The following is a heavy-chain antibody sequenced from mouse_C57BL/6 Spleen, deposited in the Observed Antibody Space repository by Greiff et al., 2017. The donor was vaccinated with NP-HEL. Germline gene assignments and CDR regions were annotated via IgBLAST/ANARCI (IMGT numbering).Heavy chain of an antibody. V-gene: IGHV1-53*01. J-gene: IGHJ4*01. CDR2: INPSNGGT. CDR3: ARRDSRDAMDY. CDR1: GYTFTSYW. Sequence: QVQLQQSGTELVKPGASVKLSCKASGYTFTSYWMHWVKQRPGQGLEWIGNINPSNGGTTYNEKFKSKATLTVDKSSSTAYMQLSSLTAEDSAVYYCARRDSRDAMDYWGQGTSVTVSS.